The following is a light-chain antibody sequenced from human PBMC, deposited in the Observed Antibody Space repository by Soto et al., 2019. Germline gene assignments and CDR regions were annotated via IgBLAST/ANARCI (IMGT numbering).Light chain of an antibody. Sequence: EIVMTQSPATLSVSPGERVTLSCRASESVSNYLAWYQQKPGQAPRLLIYDVSTRATSIPARFSGSGSGTEFTLTISSLQSEDFAVYYCHQYNDWPLTFGGGTKVEVK. CDR1: ESVSNY. V-gene: IGKV3-15*01. CDR3: HQYNDWPLT. J-gene: IGKJ4*01. CDR2: DVS.